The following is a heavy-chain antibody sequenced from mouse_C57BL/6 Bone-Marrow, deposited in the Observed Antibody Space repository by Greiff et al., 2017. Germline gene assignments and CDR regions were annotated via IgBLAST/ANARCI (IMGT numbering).Heavy chain of an antibody. D-gene: IGHD2-10*01. CDR3: ARVHAYPYAMDY. CDR2: ISDGGSYT. J-gene: IGHJ4*01. Sequence: DVQLVESGRGLVKPGGSLKLSCAASGFTFSSYAMSWVRQTPEKRLEWVATISDGGSYTYYPDNVKGRLTISRDNAKNNRYLQMSHLKSEDTAMYYCARVHAYPYAMDYWGQGTSVTVSS. V-gene: IGHV5-4*01. CDR1: GFTFSSYA.